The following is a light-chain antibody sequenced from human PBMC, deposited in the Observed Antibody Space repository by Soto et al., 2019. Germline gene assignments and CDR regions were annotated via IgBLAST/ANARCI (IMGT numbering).Light chain of an antibody. CDR1: QSIGSN. V-gene: IGKV3-15*01. CDR3: QQYSNWPS. Sequence: MVMTQSPATLSVSAGERGTLCVRSSQSIGSNLAWYQHKPGQAPRLLIYGASTRATGIPVRFSGSGSGTEFTLTISSLQSEDFAVYYCQQYSNWPSFGQGTKVDIK. CDR2: GAS. J-gene: IGKJ1*01.